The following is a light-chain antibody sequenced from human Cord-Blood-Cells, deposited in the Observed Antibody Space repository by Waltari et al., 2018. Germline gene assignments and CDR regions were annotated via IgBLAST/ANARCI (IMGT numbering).Light chain of an antibody. CDR1: KSVSSN. J-gene: IGKJ2*03. CDR3: QQYNNWPPYS. CDR2: GAS. V-gene: IGKV3-15*01. Sequence: EIVITHSPATLSVSPGQRATPSCRASKSVSSNSAWYQQKPGQAPRLLIHGASTRATGIPARCSGSGSGTEFTLTISSLQSEDFAVDYCQQYNNWPPYSFGQGTKLEIK.